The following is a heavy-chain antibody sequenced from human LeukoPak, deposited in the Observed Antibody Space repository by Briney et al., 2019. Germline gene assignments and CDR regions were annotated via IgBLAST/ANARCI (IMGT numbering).Heavy chain of an antibody. CDR2: ISAYSGNT. Sequence: ASVKVSCKASGYTFTSYGISWVRQAPGQGLEWMGWISAYSGNTNYAQKLQGRVTMTTDTSTSTAYMELRSLRSDDTAVYYCARVLHYGSGSYYNDYWFDPWGQGTLVTVSS. CDR3: ARVLHYGSGSYYNDYWFDP. V-gene: IGHV1-18*04. D-gene: IGHD3-10*01. J-gene: IGHJ5*02. CDR1: GYTFTSYG.